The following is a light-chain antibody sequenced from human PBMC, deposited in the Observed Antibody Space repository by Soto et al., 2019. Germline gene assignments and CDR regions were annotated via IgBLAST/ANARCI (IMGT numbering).Light chain of an antibody. CDR2: YDS. CDR3: QVWDSSSDHPV. CDR1: NIGSKS. V-gene: IGLV3-21*04. Sequence: SYELTQPPSVSVAPGKTARITCGGNNIGSKSVHWYQQKPGQAPVLVIYYDSDRPSGIPERFSGSNSANTATLTISRVEARDEADYYCQVWDSSSDHPVFGGGTKLTVL. J-gene: IGLJ3*02.